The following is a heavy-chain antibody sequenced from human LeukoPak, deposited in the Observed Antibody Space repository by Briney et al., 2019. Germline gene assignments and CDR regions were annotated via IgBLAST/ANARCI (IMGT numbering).Heavy chain of an antibody. V-gene: IGHV4-34*01. CDR2: INHSGST. CDR3: ARGVYSYGWMVDC. D-gene: IGHD5-18*01. J-gene: IGHJ4*02. Sequence: PSETLSLTCAVDGGSFSGYYWSWIRQPPGKGLEWIGEINHSGSTNYNPSLKSRVIISVDTSKNQSSLKLSSVTAADTAVYYCARGVYSYGWMVDCWGQGTLVTVSS. CDR1: GGSFSGYY.